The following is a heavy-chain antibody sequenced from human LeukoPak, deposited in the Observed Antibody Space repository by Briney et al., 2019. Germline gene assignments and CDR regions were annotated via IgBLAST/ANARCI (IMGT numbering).Heavy chain of an antibody. CDR3: ARVPTDGRGVRRGYYYYMDV. Sequence: ASVKVSCKASGYTFTNYYIHWVRQAPGQGLEWMGLINPGGDNTDYAQNFQGRVTMTTDTSTSTAYMELRSLRSDDTAVYYCARVPTDGRGVRRGYYYYMDVWGKGTTVTVSS. J-gene: IGHJ6*03. V-gene: IGHV1-46*01. CDR1: GYTFTNYY. CDR2: INPGGDNT. D-gene: IGHD1-1*01.